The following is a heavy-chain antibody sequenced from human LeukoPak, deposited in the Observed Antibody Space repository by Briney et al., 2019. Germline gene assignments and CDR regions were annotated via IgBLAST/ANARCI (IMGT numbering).Heavy chain of an antibody. V-gene: IGHV4-34*01. CDR1: GGSFSGYY. Sequence: SETLSLTCAVYGGSFSGYYWRWIRQPPGKGLEWIGEINHSGSTNYNPSLKSRVTISVDTSKNQFSLKLSSVTAADTAVYYCARSRTYYYDSSGYSLYYYYYYMDVWGKGTTVTVSS. CDR2: INHSGST. D-gene: IGHD3-22*01. CDR3: ARSRTYYYDSSGYSLYYYYYYMDV. J-gene: IGHJ6*03.